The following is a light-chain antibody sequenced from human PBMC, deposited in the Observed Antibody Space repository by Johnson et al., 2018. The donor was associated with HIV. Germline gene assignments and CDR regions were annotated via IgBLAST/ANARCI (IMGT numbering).Light chain of an antibody. Sequence: QSVLTQPPSVSAAPGQKVTISCSGSSSNIGNNYVSWYQQLPGTAPKLLIYDNNKRPSGIPDRFSASKSGTSATLVITGLQTGDEADYYCATWDSGLSGGVFGTGTKVTVL. CDR3: ATWDSGLSGGV. CDR1: SSNIGNNY. J-gene: IGLJ1*01. V-gene: IGLV1-51*01. CDR2: DNN.